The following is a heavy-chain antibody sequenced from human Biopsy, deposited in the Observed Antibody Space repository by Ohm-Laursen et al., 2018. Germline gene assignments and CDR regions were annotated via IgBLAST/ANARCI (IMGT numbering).Heavy chain of an antibody. CDR1: GFIFDDYD. Sequence: GSLRLSCTASGFIFDDYDMHWVRQAPGKGLEWVSVFYSGSGAFYADSVRGRFAISRDDSKNTLDLQMNSLRAEDTAVYYCAKDDGGRYRGYWGQGTLVTVSS. CDR3: AKDDGGRYRGY. V-gene: IGHV3-66*01. D-gene: IGHD3-16*02. J-gene: IGHJ4*02. CDR2: FYSGSGA.